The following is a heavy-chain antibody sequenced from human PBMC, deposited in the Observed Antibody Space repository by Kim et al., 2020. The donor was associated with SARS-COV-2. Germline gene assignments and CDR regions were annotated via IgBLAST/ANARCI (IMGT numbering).Heavy chain of an antibody. J-gene: IGHJ4*02. CDR3: AKDRLVELAVAGAFDY. V-gene: IGHV3-9*01. CDR2: ISWNSGSI. Sequence: GGSLRLSCAASGFTFDDYAMHWVRQAPGKGLEWVSGISWNSGSIGYADSVKGRFTISRDNAKNSLYLQMNSLRAEDTALYYCAKDRLVELAVAGAFDYWGQGTLVTVSS. CDR1: GFTFDDYA. D-gene: IGHD6-19*01.